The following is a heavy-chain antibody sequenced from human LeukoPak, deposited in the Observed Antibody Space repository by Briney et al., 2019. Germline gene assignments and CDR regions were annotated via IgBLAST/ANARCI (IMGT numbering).Heavy chain of an antibody. V-gene: IGHV3-23*01. CDR3: AKDESDYVWGSYRNNWFDP. J-gene: IGHJ5*02. D-gene: IGHD3-16*02. Sequence: GGSLRLSCAASGFTFSSYGMSWVRQAPGKGLEWVSAISGSGGSTYYADSVKGRFTISRDNSKNTLYLQMNSLRAEDTAVYYFAKDESDYVWGSYRNNWFDPWGQGTLVTVSS. CDR1: GFTFSSYG. CDR2: ISGSGGST.